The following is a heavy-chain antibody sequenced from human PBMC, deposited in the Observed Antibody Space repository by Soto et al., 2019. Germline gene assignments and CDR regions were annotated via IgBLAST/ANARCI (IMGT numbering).Heavy chain of an antibody. J-gene: IGHJ5*02. CDR3: AKDISSYGDPGEYNWFDP. V-gene: IGHV4-31*03. CDR1: GGSISSGGYY. D-gene: IGHD4-17*01. Sequence: QVQLQESGPGLVKPSQTLSLTCTVSGGSISSGGYYWSWIRQHPGKGLEWIGYIYYSGSTYYNPSLKSRVTISVDTSKNQFSLKLSSVTAADTAVYYCAKDISSYGDPGEYNWFDPWGQGTLVTVSS. CDR2: IYYSGST.